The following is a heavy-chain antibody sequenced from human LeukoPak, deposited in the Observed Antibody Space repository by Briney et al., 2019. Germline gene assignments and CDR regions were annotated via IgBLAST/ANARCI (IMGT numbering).Heavy chain of an antibody. CDR2: ICGSGGST. D-gene: IGHD3-22*01. CDR1: GFTFSSYA. V-gene: IGHV3-23*01. Sequence: GGSLRLSCAASGFTFSSYAMSWVRQAPGKGLEWVSAICGSGGSTYYADSVKGRFTISRDNSKNTLYLQMNSLRAEDTAVYYCAKDYYDSSGYYTGDWGQGTLVTVSS. CDR3: AKDYYDSSGYYTGD. J-gene: IGHJ4*02.